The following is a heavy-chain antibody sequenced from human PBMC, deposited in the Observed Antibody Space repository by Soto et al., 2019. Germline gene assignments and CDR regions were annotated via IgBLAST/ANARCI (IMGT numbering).Heavy chain of an antibody. Sequence: PSETLSLTCTVSGGSISSGGYYWSWIRQHPGKGLEWIGYIYYSGSTYYNPSLKSRVTISVDTSKNQFSLKLSSVTAADTAVYYCARGNIAAAGTHDYWGQGTLVTVSS. J-gene: IGHJ4*02. CDR1: GGSISSGGYY. CDR2: IYYSGST. CDR3: ARGNIAAAGTHDY. D-gene: IGHD6-13*01. V-gene: IGHV4-31*03.